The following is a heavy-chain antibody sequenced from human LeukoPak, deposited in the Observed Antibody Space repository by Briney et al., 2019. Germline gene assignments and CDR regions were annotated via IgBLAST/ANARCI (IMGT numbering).Heavy chain of an antibody. CDR1: GGSISSYY. CDR2: IYYSGST. CDR3: ARLVSIQQPSDY. D-gene: IGHD5-18*01. J-gene: IGHJ4*02. Sequence: SETLSLTCTVSGGSISSYYWSWIRQPPGKGLEWIGYIYYSGSTNYNPSLKSRVTISVDTSKNQFSLRLSSVTAADTAVYYCARLVSIQQPSDYWGQGTLVTVSS. V-gene: IGHV4-59*08.